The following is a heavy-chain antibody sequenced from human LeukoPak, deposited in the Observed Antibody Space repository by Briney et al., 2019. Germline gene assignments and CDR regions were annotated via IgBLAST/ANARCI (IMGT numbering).Heavy chain of an antibody. Sequence: GGSLRLSCAASGFTFSSYGMHWVRQAPGKGLEWVAFIRYDGSNKYYADSVKGRFTISRDNSKNTLYLQTNSLRAEDTAVYYCASTAAGFLFDYWGQGTLVTVSS. D-gene: IGHD6-13*01. J-gene: IGHJ4*02. CDR1: GFTFSSYG. V-gene: IGHV3-30*02. CDR3: ASTAAGFLFDY. CDR2: IRYDGSNK.